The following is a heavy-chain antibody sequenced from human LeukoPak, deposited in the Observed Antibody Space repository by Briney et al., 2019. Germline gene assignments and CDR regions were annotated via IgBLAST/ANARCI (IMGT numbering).Heavy chain of an antibody. CDR1: GFTFSSYA. CDR3: TSTLGY. V-gene: IGHV3-30-3*01. J-gene: IGHJ4*02. Sequence: GSLRLSCAASGFTFSSYAMHWVRQAPGKGLEWVAVISYDGSNKYYADSVKGRFTISRDDSRNTLYLQMNSLRTEDTAVYYCTSTLGYWGQGALVTVSS. CDR2: ISYDGSNK.